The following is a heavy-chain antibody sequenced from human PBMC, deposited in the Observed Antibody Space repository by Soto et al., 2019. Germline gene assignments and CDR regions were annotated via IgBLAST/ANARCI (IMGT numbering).Heavy chain of an antibody. CDR3: AKDSRDGYNHPINAFDI. J-gene: IGHJ3*02. Sequence: EVQLLESGGGLVQPGGSLRLSCAASGFTFSSYAMSWVRQAPGKGLEWVSAISGSGGSTYYADSVKGRFTISRDKSKNTLYLQMNSLRAEDTAVYYCAKDSRDGYNHPINAFDIWGQGTMVTVSS. CDR2: ISGSGGST. CDR1: GFTFSSYA. V-gene: IGHV3-23*01. D-gene: IGHD5-12*01.